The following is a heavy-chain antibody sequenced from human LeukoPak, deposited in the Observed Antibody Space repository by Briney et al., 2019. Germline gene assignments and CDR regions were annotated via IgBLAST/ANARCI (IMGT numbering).Heavy chain of an antibody. CDR2: IYPGDSDT. CDR1: GYSFSTYW. CDR3: ARVAFRLWYPNWFDP. V-gene: IGHV5-51*01. J-gene: IGHJ5*02. D-gene: IGHD5-18*01. Sequence: GESLKISCKGSGYSFSTYWIGWVRQMPGKGLEWMGIIYPGDSDTRYSPSFQGQVTISADKSISTAYLQWSSLKASDTAMYYCARVAFRLWYPNWFDPWGQGTLVTVSS.